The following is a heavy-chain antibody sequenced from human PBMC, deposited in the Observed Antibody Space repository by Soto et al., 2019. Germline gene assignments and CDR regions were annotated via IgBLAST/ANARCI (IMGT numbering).Heavy chain of an antibody. V-gene: IGHV4-34*01. Sequence: QVQLQQWGAGLLKPSETLSLTCAVYGGSFSGYYWSWIRQPPGKGLEWIGEINHSGSTNYNPSLKSRVTISLDTSKNQFSLKLSSVTAADTAVYYCARGGNWNYLYYYGMDVWGQGTTVTVSS. D-gene: IGHD1-7*01. J-gene: IGHJ6*02. CDR2: INHSGST. CDR3: ARGGNWNYLYYYGMDV. CDR1: GGSFSGYY.